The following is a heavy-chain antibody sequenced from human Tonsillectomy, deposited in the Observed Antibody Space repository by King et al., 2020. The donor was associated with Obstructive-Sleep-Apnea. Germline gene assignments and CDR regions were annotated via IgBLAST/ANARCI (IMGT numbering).Heavy chain of an antibody. CDR3: ARLGVLRYFDWYFDY. D-gene: IGHD3-9*01. V-gene: IGHV4-39*01. CDR1: GGSISNNSSY. CDR2: IYYSGTT. Sequence: QLQESGPGLVKPSENLSLTCTVSGGSISNNSSYWGWIRQPPGKGLEWIGIIYYSGTTYYNASLKSRVTISVDTSKNQFSLRLSSVTAADTAVYYCARLGVLRYFDWYFDYWGQGTLVTVSS. J-gene: IGHJ4*02.